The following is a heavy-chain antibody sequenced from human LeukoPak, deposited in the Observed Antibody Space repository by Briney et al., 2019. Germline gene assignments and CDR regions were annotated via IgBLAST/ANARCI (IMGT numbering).Heavy chain of an antibody. V-gene: IGHV4-38-2*02. CDR3: ASSSEAFDI. CDR1: GYSISSGYY. CDR2: IYHSGST. Sequence: SETLSLTCTVSGYSISSGYYWGWIRQPPGKGLEWIGSIYHSGSTCYNPSLKSRVTISVDTSKNQFSLKLSSVTAADTAVYYCASSSEAFDIWGQGTMVTVSS. J-gene: IGHJ3*02.